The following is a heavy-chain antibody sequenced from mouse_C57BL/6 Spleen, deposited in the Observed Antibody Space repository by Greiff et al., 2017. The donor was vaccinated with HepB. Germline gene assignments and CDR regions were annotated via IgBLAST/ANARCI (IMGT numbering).Heavy chain of an antibody. CDR1: GYTFTDYN. D-gene: IGHD2-3*01. V-gene: IGHV1-22*01. CDR2: INPNNGGT. Sequence: VQLKESGPELVKPGASVKMSCKASGYTFTDYNMHWVKQSHGKSLEWIGYINPNNGGTSYNQKFKGKATLTVNKSSSTAYMELRSLTSEDSAVYYCARGDGYYGVYWYFDVWGTGTTVTVSS. CDR3: ARGDGYYGVYWYFDV. J-gene: IGHJ1*03.